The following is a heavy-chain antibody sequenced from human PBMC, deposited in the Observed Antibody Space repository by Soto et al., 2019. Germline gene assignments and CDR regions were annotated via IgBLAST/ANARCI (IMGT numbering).Heavy chain of an antibody. CDR3: ARYGTRGDW. V-gene: IGHV3-48*03. J-gene: IGHJ5*01. Sequence: GGSLRLSCQASGFNFRMFDMHWVRQAPGKGLEWVSGSSSSGHTTYYADFAEGRFTISRDNAKDSLYLHLNSLRVGDTAVYYCARYGTRGDWWGLGTQVTVSS. CDR2: SSSSGHTT. CDR1: GFNFRMFD. D-gene: IGHD1-26*01.